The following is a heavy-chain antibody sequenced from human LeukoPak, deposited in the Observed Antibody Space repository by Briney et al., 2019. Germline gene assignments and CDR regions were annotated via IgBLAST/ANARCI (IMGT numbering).Heavy chain of an antibody. CDR3: ARHGQSTAMVTNWFDP. Sequence: GESLKISCKGSGYSFTSYWIGWVRQMPGKGLVWMGIIYPGDSDTRYSPSFQGQVTISADKSISTAYLQWSSLKASDTAMYYCARHGQSTAMVTNWFDPWGQGTLVTVSS. CDR2: IYPGDSDT. D-gene: IGHD5-18*01. V-gene: IGHV5-51*01. J-gene: IGHJ5*02. CDR1: GYSFTSYW.